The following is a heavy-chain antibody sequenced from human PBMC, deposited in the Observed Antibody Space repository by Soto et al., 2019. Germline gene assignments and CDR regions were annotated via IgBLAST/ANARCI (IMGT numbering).Heavy chain of an antibody. CDR1: GFTFRGFT. CDR3: TRDASRDSSARGWFDP. CDR2: ISSNSAYI. D-gene: IGHD6-13*01. V-gene: IGHV3-21*01. J-gene: IGHJ5*02. Sequence: PGGSLRLSCAASGFTFRGFTMNWVRQAPGKGLEWVSTISSNSAYIYYTDALGGRFTISRDNAKNSLHLQMNSLRAEDTAVYYCTRDASRDSSARGWFDPWGPGTLVTVSS.